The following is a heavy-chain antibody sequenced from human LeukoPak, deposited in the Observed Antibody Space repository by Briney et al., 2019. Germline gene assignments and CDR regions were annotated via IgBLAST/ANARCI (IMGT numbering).Heavy chain of an antibody. J-gene: IGHJ6*04. D-gene: IGHD3-10*01. Sequence: SETLSLTCAVYGGSFSGYYWSWIRQPPGKGLEWIGEINHSGSTNYNPSLKSRVTISVDTSKNQFSLKLSPVTAADTAVYYCARGGGITLVRGVPPSGHYGMDVWGKGTTVTVSS. CDR1: GGSFSGYY. CDR3: ARGGGITLVRGVPPSGHYGMDV. CDR2: INHSGST. V-gene: IGHV4-34*01.